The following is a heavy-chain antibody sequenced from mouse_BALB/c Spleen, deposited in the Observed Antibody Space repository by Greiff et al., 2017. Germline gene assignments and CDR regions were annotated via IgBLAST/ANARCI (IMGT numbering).Heavy chain of an antibody. CDR3: ARGGYDKIYAMDY. J-gene: IGHJ4*01. CDR2: ISSGSSTI. V-gene: IGHV5-17*02. Sequence: EVNVVESGGGLVQPGGSRKLSCAASGFTFSSFGMHWVRQAPEKGLEWVAYISSGSSTIYYADTVKGRFTISRDNPKNTLFLQMTSLRSEDTAMYYCARGGYDKIYAMDYWGQGTSVTVSS. CDR1: GFTFSSFG. D-gene: IGHD2-12*01.